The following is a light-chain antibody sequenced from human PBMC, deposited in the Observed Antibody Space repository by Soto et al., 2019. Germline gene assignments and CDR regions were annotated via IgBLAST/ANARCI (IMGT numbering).Light chain of an antibody. Sequence: QSALTQPASVSGSARQSITSSCTGTSSDVGGYNYVSWYQQHPGKAPKLMIYELSNRPSGVSNRFSGSKSGNTASLTISGLQAEDEADYYCSSYTSSSTLVVFGGGTKVTVL. V-gene: IGLV2-14*01. CDR2: ELS. J-gene: IGLJ2*01. CDR1: SSDVGGYNY. CDR3: SSYTSSSTLVV.